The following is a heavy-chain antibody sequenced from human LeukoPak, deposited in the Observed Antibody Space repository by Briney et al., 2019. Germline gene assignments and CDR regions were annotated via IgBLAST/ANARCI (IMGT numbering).Heavy chain of an antibody. Sequence: ASVKVSCKASGYSFTTYAMNWVRQAPGQGLEWMGWINPNSGGTNYAQKFQGRVTMTRDTSISTAYMELSRLRSDDTAVYYCARDFGYYDSSGFNVDYWGQGTLVTVSS. J-gene: IGHJ4*02. CDR2: INPNSGGT. D-gene: IGHD3-22*01. CDR1: GYSFTTYA. CDR3: ARDFGYYDSSGFNVDY. V-gene: IGHV1-2*02.